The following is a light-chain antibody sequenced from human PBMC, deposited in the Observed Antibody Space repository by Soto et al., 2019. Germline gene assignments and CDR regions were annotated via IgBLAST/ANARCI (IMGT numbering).Light chain of an antibody. CDR1: QSISSY. V-gene: IGKV1-39*01. Sequence: DIQMTQSRSTLSASVGDRVTITCLASQSISSYLSWYQQKPGKAPKLLIYSASSLQSGVPSRFSGSGSGTDFTLTISSLPPEDFATYYCQQSYSTPRTFGQGTKVDIK. CDR2: SAS. CDR3: QQSYSTPRT. J-gene: IGKJ1*01.